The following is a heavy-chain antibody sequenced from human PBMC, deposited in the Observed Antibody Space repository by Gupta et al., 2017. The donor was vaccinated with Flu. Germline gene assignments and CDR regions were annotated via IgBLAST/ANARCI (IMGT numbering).Heavy chain of an antibody. CDR2: IYYSGST. D-gene: IGHD1-26*01. V-gene: IGHV4-59*01. Sequence: QVQLQASGPGLVKPSETLSLTCTVSGGSISSYYWSWIRQPPGKGLEWIGYIYYSGSTNYNPSLKSRVTISVDTSKNQFSLKLSSVTAADTAVYYCARVGSYYYYGMDVWGQGTTVTVSS. J-gene: IGHJ6*02. CDR1: GGSISSYY. CDR3: ARVGSYYYYGMDV.